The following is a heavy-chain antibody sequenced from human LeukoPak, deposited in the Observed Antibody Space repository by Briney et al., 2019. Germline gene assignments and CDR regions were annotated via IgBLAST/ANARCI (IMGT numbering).Heavy chain of an antibody. D-gene: IGHD6-13*01. CDR3: ARGSRLAAAGTNYYYYYGMDV. V-gene: IGHV7-4-1*02. CDR2: INTNTGNP. Sequence: ASVKVSCKASGYTFTSYAMNWVRQAPGQGLEWMGWINTNTGNPTYAQGFTGRFVFSLDTSVSTAYLQISSLKAEDTAVYYCARGSRLAAAGTNYYYYYGMDVWGQGTTVTVSS. J-gene: IGHJ6*02. CDR1: GYTFTSYA.